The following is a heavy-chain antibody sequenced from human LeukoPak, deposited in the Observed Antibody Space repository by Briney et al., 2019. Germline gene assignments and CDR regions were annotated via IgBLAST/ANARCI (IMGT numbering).Heavy chain of an antibody. CDR2: IYTSGST. V-gene: IGHV4-61*02. Sequence: SQTLSLTCTVSGGSISSGSYYWSWIRQPAGKGLEWIGRIYTSGSTNYNPSLNSRVTMSVDTSKNQVSLKLSSVTAADTAVYYCARGGGATVTKTEFDYWGQGTLVTVSS. CDR1: GGSISSGSYY. D-gene: IGHD4-17*01. CDR3: ARGGGATVTKTEFDY. J-gene: IGHJ4*02.